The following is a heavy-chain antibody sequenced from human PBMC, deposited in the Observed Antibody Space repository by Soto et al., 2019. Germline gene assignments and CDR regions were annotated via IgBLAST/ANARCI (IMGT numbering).Heavy chain of an antibody. D-gene: IGHD2-15*01. CDR3: ARGGVVVVVAATPTAYDY. CDR2: INHSGST. Sequence: QVQLQQWGAGLLKPSETLSLTCAAYGGSFSGYYWSWIRQPPGKGLEWIGEINHSGSTNYNPSLKSRVTISVDTSKNQFSLKLSSVTAADTAVYYCARGGVVVVVAATPTAYDYWGQGTLVTVSS. J-gene: IGHJ4*02. CDR1: GGSFSGYY. V-gene: IGHV4-34*01.